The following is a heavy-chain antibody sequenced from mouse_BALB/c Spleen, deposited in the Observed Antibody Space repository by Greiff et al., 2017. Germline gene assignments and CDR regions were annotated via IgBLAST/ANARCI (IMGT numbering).Heavy chain of an antibody. D-gene: IGHD2-4*01. V-gene: IGHV1-31*01. Sequence: EVQLQQSGPELVKPGASVKISCKASGYSFTGYYMHWVKQSHVKSLEWIGRINPYNGATSYNQNFKDKASLTVDKSSSTAYMELHSLTSEDSAVYYCARSPSTMITTGFAYWGQGTLVTVSA. CDR2: INPYNGAT. CDR1: GYSFTGYY. J-gene: IGHJ3*01. CDR3: ARSPSTMITTGFAY.